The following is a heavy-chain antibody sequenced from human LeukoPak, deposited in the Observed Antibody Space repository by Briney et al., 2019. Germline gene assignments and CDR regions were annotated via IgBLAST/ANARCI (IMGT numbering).Heavy chain of an antibody. CDR2: ISGSGGST. J-gene: IGHJ4*02. CDR3: AKDRVSYSSGRGDY. D-gene: IGHD6-19*01. Sequence: GGSLRLSCAASGFTFSSYWMSWVRQAPGKGLEWVSAISGSGGSTYYADSVKGRFTISRDNSKNTLYLQMNSLRAEDTAVYYCAKDRVSYSSGRGDYWGQGTLVTVSS. V-gene: IGHV3-23*01. CDR1: GFTFSSYW.